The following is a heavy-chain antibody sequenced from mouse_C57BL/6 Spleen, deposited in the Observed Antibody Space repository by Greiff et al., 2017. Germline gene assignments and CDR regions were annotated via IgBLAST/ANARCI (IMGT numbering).Heavy chain of an antibody. CDR2: IWSGGST. V-gene: IGHV2-2*01. Sequence: VQLQQSGPGLVQPSQSLSITCTVSGFSLTSYGVHWVRQSPGKGLEWMGVIWSGGSTDYNAAFISRLSISKDNSTSQVFFKMNRLQADDTAIYYCARNDYGSGFAYWGQGTLVTVSA. D-gene: IGHD1-1*01. J-gene: IGHJ3*01. CDR3: ARNDYGSGFAY. CDR1: GFSLTSYG.